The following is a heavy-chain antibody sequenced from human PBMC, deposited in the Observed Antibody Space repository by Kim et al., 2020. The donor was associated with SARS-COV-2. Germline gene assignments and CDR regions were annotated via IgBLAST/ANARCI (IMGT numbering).Heavy chain of an antibody. J-gene: IGHJ3*02. Sequence: TANDAQKFQGRVTITADESTSTAYMELSSLRSEDTAVYYCARQAWDAFDIWGQGTMVTVSS. CDR2: TA. CDR3: ARQAWDAFDI. V-gene: IGHV1-69*01.